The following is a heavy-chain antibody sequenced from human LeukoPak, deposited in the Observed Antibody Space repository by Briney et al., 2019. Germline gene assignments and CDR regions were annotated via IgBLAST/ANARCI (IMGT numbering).Heavy chain of an antibody. CDR3: AKTAQYSSSWIDC. V-gene: IGHV3-23*01. CDR1: GLTFSTYN. J-gene: IGHJ4*02. D-gene: IGHD6-13*01. Sequence: GGSLRLSCAASGLTFSTYNMSWVRQAPGKGLEWVSAISGSGGSTYYADSVKGRFTISRDNSKNTLYLQMNSLRAEDTAVYYCAKTAQYSSSWIDCWGQGTLVTVSS. CDR2: ISGSGGST.